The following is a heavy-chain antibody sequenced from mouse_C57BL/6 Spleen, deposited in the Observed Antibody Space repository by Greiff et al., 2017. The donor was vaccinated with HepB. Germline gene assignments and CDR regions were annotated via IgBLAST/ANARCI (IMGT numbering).Heavy chain of an antibody. CDR3: ARGATVVARPLYWYFDV. Sequence: QVQLQQSGAELVKQSGASVKLSCKASGYTFTDYYINWVKQRPGQGLEWIARIYPGSGNTYYNEKFKGKATLTAEKSSSTAYMQLSSLTSEDSAVYFCARGATVVARPLYWYFDVWGTGTTVTVSS. CDR2: IYPGSGNT. CDR1: GYTFTDYY. V-gene: IGHV1-76*01. D-gene: IGHD1-1*01. J-gene: IGHJ1*03.